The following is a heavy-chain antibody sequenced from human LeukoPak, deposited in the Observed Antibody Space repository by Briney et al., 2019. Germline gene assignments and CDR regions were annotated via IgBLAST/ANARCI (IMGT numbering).Heavy chain of an antibody. CDR1: GFTFSSYA. CDR2: ISGSGGST. Sequence: TGGSLRLSCAASGFTFSSYATNWVRQTPGKGLEWVSAISGSGGSTYYADSVKGRFTISRDNSKKTLYLQMNSLRAEDTAVYYCARGPSGYHNTGGQGTLVTVSS. D-gene: IGHD5-12*01. J-gene: IGHJ4*02. CDR3: ARGPSGYHNT. V-gene: IGHV3-23*01.